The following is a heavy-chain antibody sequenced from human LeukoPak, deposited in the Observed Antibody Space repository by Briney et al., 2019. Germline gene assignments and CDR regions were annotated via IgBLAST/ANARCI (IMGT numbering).Heavy chain of an antibody. Sequence: PSETLSLTCTVSGGSISSSSHYWGWLRQPPGKGLEWIGCIYYSGRTYYNPSLKSRVTISVDMSKSQFSLRLTSVTAADTAVYYCARKNDFEIWGQGTLVTVSS. CDR3: ARKNDFEI. V-gene: IGHV4-61*05. J-gene: IGHJ3*02. D-gene: IGHD2/OR15-2a*01. CDR1: GGSISSSSHY. CDR2: IYYSGRT.